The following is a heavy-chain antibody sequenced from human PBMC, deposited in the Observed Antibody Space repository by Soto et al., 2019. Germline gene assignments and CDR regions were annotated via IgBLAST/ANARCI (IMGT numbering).Heavy chain of an antibody. D-gene: IGHD3-9*01. CDR1: GFTFTAFA. CDR3: AKDRHLDSYYFDL. V-gene: IGHV3-30*04. CDR2: ISYDGRQS. Sequence: ALRLSCAASGFTFTAFAVHRVRQAPGKGLEWVAVISYDGRQSRYADSVKGRLTLSRDNSKNTVFLQMNSLTTEDTAIYYCAKDRHLDSYYFDLWGQGTRVTVSS. J-gene: IGHJ4*02.